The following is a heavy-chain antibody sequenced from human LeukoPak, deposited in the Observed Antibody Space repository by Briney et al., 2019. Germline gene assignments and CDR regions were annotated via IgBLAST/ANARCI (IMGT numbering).Heavy chain of an antibody. CDR1: GGSISSYF. CDR3: ARGRTYATRFDY. J-gene: IGHJ4*02. D-gene: IGHD2-2*01. V-gene: IGHV4-59*01. Sequence: SETLSLTCTVSGGSISSYFWSWIRQPPGKGLEWIGYIYNSGSTNYNPSLKSRVTISVDTSKSQFSLRVNSVTAADTAVYYCARGRTYATRFDYWGRGSLVTVSS. CDR2: IYNSGST.